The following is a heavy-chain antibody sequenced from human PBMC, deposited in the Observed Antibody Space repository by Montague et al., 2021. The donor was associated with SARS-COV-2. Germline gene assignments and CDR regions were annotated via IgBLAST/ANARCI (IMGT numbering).Heavy chain of an antibody. Sequence: SETLSLTCTVSGGSISSYYWSWIRQPPGKGLEWIGYIYYSGSTNXXPSLKSRVTISVDTSKNQFSLKVRSVTAADTAVYYCARGDYYDSTGYYDYWGQGTPVTVSS. CDR2: IYYSGST. V-gene: IGHV4-59*01. J-gene: IGHJ4*01. D-gene: IGHD3-22*01. CDR1: GGSISSYY. CDR3: ARGDYYDSTGYYDY.